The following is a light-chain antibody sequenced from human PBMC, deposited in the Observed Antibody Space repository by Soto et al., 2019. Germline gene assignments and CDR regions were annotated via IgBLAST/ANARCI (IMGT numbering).Light chain of an antibody. J-gene: IGLJ1*01. V-gene: IGLV1-44*01. CDR2: SNS. CDR1: SSNIGGNT. CDR3: ATWDDGLSAYV. Sequence: QPVVTQPPSASGTPGQRVTFSCSGSSSNIGGNTVSWFQHLPRTAPKLLIFSNSQRPSGVPDRFSGAKSGTSASLAISGLQSEDEANYYCATWDDGLSAYVFGTGTKVTVL.